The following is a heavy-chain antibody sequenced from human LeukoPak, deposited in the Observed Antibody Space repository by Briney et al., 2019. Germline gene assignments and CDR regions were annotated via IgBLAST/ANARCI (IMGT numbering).Heavy chain of an antibody. V-gene: IGHV3-7*05. J-gene: IGHJ4*02. Sequence: PGGSLRLSCAASGFTFSNYWMSWVRQAPGKGLEWVANINPAGSQQYYVDSVKGRITISRGNAKNSLYLQMNSLRAEDTAVYYCARGWSGELGYWGQGTLVTVSS. CDR2: INPAGSQQ. D-gene: IGHD1-26*01. CDR3: ARGWSGELGY. CDR1: GFTFSNYW.